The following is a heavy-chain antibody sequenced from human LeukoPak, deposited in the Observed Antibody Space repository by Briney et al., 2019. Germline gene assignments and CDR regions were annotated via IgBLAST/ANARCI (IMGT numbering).Heavy chain of an antibody. V-gene: IGHV3-74*01. J-gene: IGHJ6*02. CDR3: ARDPDTYYDFWSGYYTYYYYGMDV. D-gene: IGHD3-3*01. CDR1: GFTFSSYW. CDR2: INSDGSST. Sequence: GGSLRLSCAASGFTFSSYWMHWVRQAPGKGLVWVSRINSDGSSTSYADSVKGRFTISRDNAKNTLYLQTNSLRAEDTAVYYCARDPDTYYDFWSGYYTYYYYGMDVWAKGPRSPSP.